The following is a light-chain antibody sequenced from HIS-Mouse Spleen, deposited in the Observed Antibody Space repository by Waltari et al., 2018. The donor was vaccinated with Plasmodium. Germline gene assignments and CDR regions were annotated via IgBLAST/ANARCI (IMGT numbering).Light chain of an antibody. J-gene: IGLJ3*02. CDR2: QDS. CDR3: QAWDSSTAV. Sequence: SYELTQPPSVSVSPGQTASITCPGDKLGDKYACWYQPKPGQSPVLVIYQDSKRPSGIPERFSGSNAGNTATLTISGTQAMDEADYYCQAWDSSTAVFGGGTKLTVL. V-gene: IGLV3-1*01. CDR1: KLGDKY.